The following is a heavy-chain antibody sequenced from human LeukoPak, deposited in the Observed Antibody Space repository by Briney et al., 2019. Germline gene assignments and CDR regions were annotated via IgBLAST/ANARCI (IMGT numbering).Heavy chain of an antibody. CDR2: INHSGST. D-gene: IGHD3-10*01. V-gene: IGHV4-34*01. Sequence: PSETLSLTCAVYGGSFSGYYWSWIRQPPGKGLEWIGEINHSGSTNYNPSLKSRVTISVDTSKNQFSLKLSSVTAADTAVYYCARGKLLWFGELSRWFDPWGQGTLVTVSS. CDR3: ARGKLLWFGELSRWFDP. J-gene: IGHJ5*02. CDR1: GGSFSGYY.